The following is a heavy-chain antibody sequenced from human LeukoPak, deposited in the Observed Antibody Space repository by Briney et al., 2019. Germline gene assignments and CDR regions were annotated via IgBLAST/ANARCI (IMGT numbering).Heavy chain of an antibody. CDR3: ARQAVDTAMVTPNYYYYYGMDV. J-gene: IGHJ6*02. Sequence: PSETLSLTCTVSGGSISSYYWSWIRPPPGKGLEWIGYIYYSGSTNYNPSLKSRVTISVDTSKNQFSLKLSSVTAADTAVYYCARQAVDTAMVTPNYYYYYGMDVWGQGTTVTVSS. D-gene: IGHD5-18*01. CDR2: IYYSGST. V-gene: IGHV4-59*08. CDR1: GGSISSYY.